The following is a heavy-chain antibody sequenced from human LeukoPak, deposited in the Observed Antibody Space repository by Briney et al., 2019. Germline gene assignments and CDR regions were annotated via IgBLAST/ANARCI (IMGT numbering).Heavy chain of an antibody. Sequence: SQTLSLTCAISGDSVSSNSAAWNWIRQSPSRGLEWLGRTYYRSKWYNDYAVSVKSRITISPDTSKNQFPLQLNSVTPEDTAVYYCARDLWELQYYYYYGMDVWGQGTTVTVSS. CDR1: GDSVSSNSAA. V-gene: IGHV6-1*01. CDR2: TYYRSKWYN. D-gene: IGHD1-26*01. CDR3: ARDLWELQYYYYYGMDV. J-gene: IGHJ6*02.